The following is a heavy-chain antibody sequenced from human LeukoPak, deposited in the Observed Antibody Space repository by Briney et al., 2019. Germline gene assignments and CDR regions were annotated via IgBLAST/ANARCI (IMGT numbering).Heavy chain of an antibody. Sequence: SETLSLTCTVSGGSISNSGYYWGWIRQPPGKGLEWIGNIYYSGSTYYNPSLKSRVTISVDTSKIQFSLRLSSVTAADTAVYYCARDQDYYYGMDVWGQGTTVTVSS. CDR3: ARDQDYYYGMDV. J-gene: IGHJ6*02. CDR1: GGSISNSGYY. V-gene: IGHV4-39*02. CDR2: IYYSGST.